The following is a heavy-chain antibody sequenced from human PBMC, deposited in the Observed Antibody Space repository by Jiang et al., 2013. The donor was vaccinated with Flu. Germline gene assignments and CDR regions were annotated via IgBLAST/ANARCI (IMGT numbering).Heavy chain of an antibody. CDR3: ARDLDAFDI. J-gene: IGHJ3*02. CDR2: INAGNGNA. CDR1: GYTFTSYA. V-gene: IGHV1-3*01. Sequence: KASGYTFTSYAMHWVRQAPGQRLEWMGWINAGNGNAKYSQKFQGRVTITRDASASTAYMELSSLRSEDTAVYYCARDLDAFDIWGQGTMVTVSS.